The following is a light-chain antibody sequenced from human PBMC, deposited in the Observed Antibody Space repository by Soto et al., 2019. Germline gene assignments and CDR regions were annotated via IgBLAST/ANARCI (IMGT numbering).Light chain of an antibody. J-gene: IGKJ5*01. CDR3: QQRSNWHT. V-gene: IGKV3-11*01. Sequence: FVLTHCAVTLSLPPSERTTLACRASQSVSSYLAWYQQKPGQAPRLLIYDASNRATGIPARFSGSGSGTDFTLTISRLETEDFAVYYCQQRSNWHTFGQGRRLEIK. CDR1: QSVSSY. CDR2: DAS.